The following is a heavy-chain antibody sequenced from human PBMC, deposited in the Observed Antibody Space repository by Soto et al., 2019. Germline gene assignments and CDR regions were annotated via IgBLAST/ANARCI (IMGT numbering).Heavy chain of an antibody. D-gene: IGHD3-16*01. Sequence: GGSLRLSCAASGFTFSSYGMHWVRQAPGKGLEWVAVIWYDGSNKYYADSVKGRFTISRDNSKNTLYLQMNSLRAEDTAVYYCARERGTYGMDVWGQGTTVTVSS. J-gene: IGHJ6*02. CDR1: GFTFSSYG. CDR3: ARERGTYGMDV. CDR2: IWYDGSNK. V-gene: IGHV3-33*01.